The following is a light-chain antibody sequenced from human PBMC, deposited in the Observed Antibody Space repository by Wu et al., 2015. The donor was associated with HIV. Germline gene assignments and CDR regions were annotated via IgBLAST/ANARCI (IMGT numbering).Light chain of an antibody. Sequence: EIVMTQSPATLSVSPGERVTLSCRASQSVRSNLAWYQQKPGQAPRLLIHGASIRATGISARFRGSEPGTEFTLTISSMQSEDFAVYYCQQYNNWLPTFGQGTRVEI. V-gene: IGKV3-15*01. J-gene: IGKJ1*01. CDR1: QSVRSN. CDR2: GAS. CDR3: QQYNNWLPT.